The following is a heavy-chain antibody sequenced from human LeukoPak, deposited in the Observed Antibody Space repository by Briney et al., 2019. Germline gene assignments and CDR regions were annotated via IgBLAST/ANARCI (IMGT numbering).Heavy chain of an antibody. CDR2: INPNSGGT. CDR3: ARDFCSGGSCYPGY. D-gene: IGHD2-15*01. J-gene: IGHJ4*02. Sequence: ASVTVSCKASGYTFTGYYMHWVRQAPGQGLEWMGWINPNSGGTNYAQKFQGWVTMTRDTSISTAYMELSRLRSDDTAVYYCARDFCSGGSCYPGYWGQGTLVTVSS. CDR1: GYTFTGYY. V-gene: IGHV1-2*04.